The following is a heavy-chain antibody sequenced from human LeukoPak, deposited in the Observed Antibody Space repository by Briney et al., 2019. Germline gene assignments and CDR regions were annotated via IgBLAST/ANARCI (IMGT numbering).Heavy chain of an antibody. CDR2: IIPNFGTA. V-gene: IGHV1-69*13. CDR3: ARDRGTRDIVVVPAAILDY. D-gene: IGHD2-2*02. CDR1: GGTFSSYA. J-gene: IGHJ4*02. Sequence: ASVKVSCKASGGTFSSYAISWVRQAPGQGLEWMGGIIPNFGTANYAQKFQGRVTITANESTSTAYMELSSLRSGDTAVYYCARDRGTRDIVVVPAAILDYWGQGTLVTVSS.